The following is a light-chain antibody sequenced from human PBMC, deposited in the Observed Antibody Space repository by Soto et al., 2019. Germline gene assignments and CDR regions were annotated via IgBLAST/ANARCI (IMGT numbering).Light chain of an antibody. J-gene: IGKJ1*01. Sequence: IVLTQSPVTLALSPGERAVLSCRASQSVSTSLAWYQHKPGQAPRLFIYDASKRAPGVPARCSGSGSGTDFTLTISSLEPENFEVYYCQVRDVWPSFGQGTKVEIK. CDR2: DAS. V-gene: IGKV3-11*01. CDR1: QSVSTS. CDR3: QVRDVWPS.